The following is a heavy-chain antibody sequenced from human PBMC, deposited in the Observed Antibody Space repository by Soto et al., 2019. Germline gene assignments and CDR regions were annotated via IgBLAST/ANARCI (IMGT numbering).Heavy chain of an antibody. Sequence: PGESLKISCKGSGYSFTSYWIGWVRQMPGKGLEWMGVVYPDDSDTRYSPSFEGQVTISVDKSTSTAYLQWNSLKASDTATYYCAKEGGSAYYGMDVWGQGTTVTVSS. V-gene: IGHV5-51*01. D-gene: IGHD2-15*01. CDR1: GYSFTSYW. CDR2: VYPDDSDT. CDR3: AKEGGSAYYGMDV. J-gene: IGHJ6*02.